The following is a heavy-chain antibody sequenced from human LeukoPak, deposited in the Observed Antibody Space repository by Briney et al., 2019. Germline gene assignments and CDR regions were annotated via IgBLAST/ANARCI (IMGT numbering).Heavy chain of an antibody. D-gene: IGHD4-17*01. J-gene: IGHJ3*02. CDR1: GGTFSSYA. V-gene: IGHV1-69*05. Sequence: GASVKVSCKASGGTFSSYAISWVRQAPGQGLEWMGRIIPIFGTANYAQKFQGRVTITTDESTSTAYMELSSLRSEDTAVYYCATPDYGDWGYAFDIWGQGTMVTVPS. CDR2: IIPIFGTA. CDR3: ATPDYGDWGYAFDI.